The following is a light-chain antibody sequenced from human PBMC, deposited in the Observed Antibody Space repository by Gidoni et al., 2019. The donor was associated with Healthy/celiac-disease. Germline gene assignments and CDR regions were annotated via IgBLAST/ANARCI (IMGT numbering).Light chain of an antibody. Sequence: DIPMTQSPSSLSASVGDRVTITCQASQDISNYLNWYQQKPGKAPKLLIYDASNLETGVPSRFSGSGSGTDFTFTISSLQHEDIATYYCQQYDNLPVTFGPGTKVDIK. CDR1: QDISNY. CDR3: QQYDNLPVT. CDR2: DAS. V-gene: IGKV1-33*01. J-gene: IGKJ3*01.